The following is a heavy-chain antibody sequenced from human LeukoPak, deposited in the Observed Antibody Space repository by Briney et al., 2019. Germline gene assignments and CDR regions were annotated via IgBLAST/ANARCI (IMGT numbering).Heavy chain of an antibody. CDR3: ARRLYYDDWVGAFDI. CDR2: IYTSGTT. D-gene: IGHD3-16*01. CDR1: GGSISSYY. Sequence: SETLSLTCTVSGGSISSYYWSWIRQSPGKGLEWIGYIYTSGTTNYNPSLKSRVTISVDTSKMQFSLNLRSVTAADTAVYFCARRLYYDDWVGAFDIWGQGTMVTVSS. J-gene: IGHJ3*02. V-gene: IGHV4-4*09.